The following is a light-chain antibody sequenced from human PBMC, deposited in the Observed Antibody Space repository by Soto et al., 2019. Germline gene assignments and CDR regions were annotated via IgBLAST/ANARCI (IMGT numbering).Light chain of an antibody. J-gene: IGKJ5*01. CDR2: DAS. CDR3: QQRSNWPGIT. CDR1: QSVSSY. V-gene: IGKV3-11*01. Sequence: EIVLTQSPATLSLSAGKRAHLCSRASQSVSSYLAWYQQKPGQATRLLIYDASNRANGIPARFSGSGSGTDFTLTLSSLEPEDFAFYYCQQRSNWPGITFGQGTRLEIK.